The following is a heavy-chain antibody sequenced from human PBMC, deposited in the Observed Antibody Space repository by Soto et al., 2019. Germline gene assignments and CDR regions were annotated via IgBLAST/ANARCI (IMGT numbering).Heavy chain of an antibody. CDR2: TYPGDSDT. J-gene: IGHJ6*03. V-gene: IGHV5-51*01. Sequence: GESLKISCKGSGYSFTSYWIGWVRQMPGKGLEWMGITYPGDSDTRYSPSFQGQVTISADKSISTAYLQWSSLKASDTAMYYCARVPSYEWLRFTGDCYYYMDVSGKGTTVTV. CDR1: GYSFTSYW. CDR3: ARVPSYEWLRFTGDCYYYMDV. D-gene: IGHD5-12*01.